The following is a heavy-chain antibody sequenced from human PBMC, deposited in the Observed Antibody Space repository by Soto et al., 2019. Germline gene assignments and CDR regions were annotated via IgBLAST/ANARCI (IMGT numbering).Heavy chain of an antibody. CDR3: VKAVYLLDFDY. V-gene: IGHV3-23*01. Sequence: PGGSLRLSCAPCGFTFSSYAMTWVRQAPGKGLEWVSTISGTGGNTYYADSVKGRFTITRDNSKNTVYLQMNSLRAEDTAVYYCVKAVYLLDFDYWGQGTLVTVSS. D-gene: IGHD1-20*01. J-gene: IGHJ4*02. CDR1: GFTFSSYA. CDR2: ISGTGGNT.